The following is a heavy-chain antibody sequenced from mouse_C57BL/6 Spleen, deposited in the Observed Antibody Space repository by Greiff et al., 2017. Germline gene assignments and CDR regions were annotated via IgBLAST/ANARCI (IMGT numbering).Heavy chain of an antibody. Sequence: EVMLVESGGGLVKPGGSLKLSCAASGFTFSDYGMHWVRQAPEKGLEWVAYISSGSSTIYYADTVKGRFTISRANGKNTLFLQMTRLRSEDAAMYYCARGGNYEAMDYWGQGTSVTVSA. CDR2: ISSGSSTI. CDR1: GFTFSDYG. D-gene: IGHD2-1*01. J-gene: IGHJ4*01. CDR3: ARGGNYEAMDY. V-gene: IGHV5-17*01.